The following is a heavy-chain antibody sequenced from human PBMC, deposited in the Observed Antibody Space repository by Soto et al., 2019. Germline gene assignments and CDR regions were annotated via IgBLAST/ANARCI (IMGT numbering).Heavy chain of an antibody. J-gene: IGHJ6*02. CDR2: INHSGST. Sequence: SETLSLTCAVYGGSFSGYYWSWIRQPPGKGLEWIGEINHSGSTNYNPSLKSRVTISVDTSKNQFSLKLSSVTAADTAVYYCARGRADSSGWEVGYYYYGMDVWGQGTTVTVSS. CDR3: ARGRADSSGWEVGYYYYGMDV. V-gene: IGHV4-34*01. D-gene: IGHD6-19*01. CDR1: GGSFSGYY.